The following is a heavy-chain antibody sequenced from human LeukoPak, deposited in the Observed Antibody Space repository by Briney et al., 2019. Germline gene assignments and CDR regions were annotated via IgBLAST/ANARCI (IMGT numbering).Heavy chain of an antibody. Sequence: GGSLRLSCAASGFIFSTFSMTWVRQAPGKGLEWVSSTYASGHSTFYADSGKGRFTISRDNSRNTLYLQMDGLRAEDTAIYYCAKDRVPDGRWSIDCWGQGALVTVSS. CDR3: AKDRVPDGRWSIDC. CDR2: TYASGHST. CDR1: GFIFSTFS. V-gene: IGHV3-23*01. J-gene: IGHJ4*02. D-gene: IGHD4-23*01.